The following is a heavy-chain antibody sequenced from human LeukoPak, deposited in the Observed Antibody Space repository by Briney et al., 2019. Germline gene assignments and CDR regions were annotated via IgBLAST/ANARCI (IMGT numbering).Heavy chain of an antibody. V-gene: IGHV3-48*03. CDR1: GFTFSSYE. CDR3: ARGGLYSSTLGY. D-gene: IGHD6-19*01. CDR2: ISGSGTIV. J-gene: IGHJ4*02. Sequence: PGGSLRLSCAASGFTFSSYEMQWVRQAPGKGLQWVSYISGSGTIVYYADSVKGRFTISRDNAKNSLYLQMSSLRAEDTAVYHCARGGLYSSTLGYWGQGTLVTVSS.